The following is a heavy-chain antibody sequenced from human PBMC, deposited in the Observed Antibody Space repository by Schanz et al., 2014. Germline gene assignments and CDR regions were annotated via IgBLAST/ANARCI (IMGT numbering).Heavy chain of an antibody. D-gene: IGHD6-13*01. Sequence: VQLVESGGGVVQPGGSLRLSCSGFTVSAYSANWVRQAPGKGLEWVSSISSSGGHIYYADSVKGRFTITRDIAKNSLSLQMNTLRAEDTAVYYCARGYSNIWSPMAYWGPGTLVAVSS. CDR1: GFTVSAYS. CDR3: ARGYSNIWSPMAY. CDR2: ISSSGGHI. V-gene: IGHV3-21*01. J-gene: IGHJ4*02.